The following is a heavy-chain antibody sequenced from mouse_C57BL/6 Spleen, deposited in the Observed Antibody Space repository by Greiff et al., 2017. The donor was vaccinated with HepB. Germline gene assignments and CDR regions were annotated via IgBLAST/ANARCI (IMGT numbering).Heavy chain of an antibody. CDR2: INPNNGGT. Sequence: EVQLQQSGPELVKPGASVKISCKASGYTFTDYYMNWVKQSHGKSLEWIGDINPNNGGTSYNQKFKGKATLTVDKSSSTAYMELRSLTSEDSAVYYCARGGQLSWWGLGTLVTVSA. CDR1: GYTFTDYY. D-gene: IGHD3-2*02. CDR3: ARGGQLSW. V-gene: IGHV1-26*01. J-gene: IGHJ3*02.